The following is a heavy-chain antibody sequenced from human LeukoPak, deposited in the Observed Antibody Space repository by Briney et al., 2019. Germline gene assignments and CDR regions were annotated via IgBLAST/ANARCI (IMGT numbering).Heavy chain of an antibody. CDR2: ISAYNGNT. V-gene: IGHV1-18*01. J-gene: IGHJ4*02. Sequence: ASVKVSCKASGYTFTSYGISWVRQAPGQGLEWMGWISAYNGNTSYAQKLQGRVTLTTDTSTSTAYMELRSLRSDDTAVYYCARIRGYYYDSSGSFDYWGQGTLVTVSS. CDR3: ARIRGYYYDSSGSFDY. D-gene: IGHD3-22*01. CDR1: GYTFTSYG.